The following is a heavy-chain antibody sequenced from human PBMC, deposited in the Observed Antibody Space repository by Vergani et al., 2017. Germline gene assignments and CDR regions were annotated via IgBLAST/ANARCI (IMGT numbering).Heavy chain of an antibody. V-gene: IGHV4-61*02. D-gene: IGHD4-23*01. CDR2: IYTSGST. CDR1: GGPLSRGSYY. Sequence: QVQLQESGPGLVKPSQPLSLTCTVSGGPLSRGSYYWSWIRQPAGKGLEWIWRIYTSGSTNYNPSLESRVTMSVDPSKNQFSLKLSSVTAADTAVYYCARELRGYNWFDPWGQGTLVTVSS. CDR3: ARELRGYNWFDP. J-gene: IGHJ5*02.